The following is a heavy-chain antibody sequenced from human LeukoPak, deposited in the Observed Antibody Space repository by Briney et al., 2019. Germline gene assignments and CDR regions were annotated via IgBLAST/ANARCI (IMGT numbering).Heavy chain of an antibody. Sequence: PGGSLRPSCAASGFTFTSYELYWVRQAPGKGLEWISYISTSSATIKYANSVRGRFTISRDDARESLYLQMNSLRAEDTAIYYCGASRQYVGAFDIWGQGTLVTVSS. CDR2: ISTSSATI. V-gene: IGHV3-48*03. J-gene: IGHJ3*02. D-gene: IGHD3-16*01. CDR3: GASRQYVGAFDI. CDR1: GFTFTSYE.